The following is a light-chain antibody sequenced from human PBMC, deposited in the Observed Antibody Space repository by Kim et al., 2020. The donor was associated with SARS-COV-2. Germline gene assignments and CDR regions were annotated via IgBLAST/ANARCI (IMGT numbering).Light chain of an antibody. V-gene: IGLV3-21*04. CDR2: YDS. Sequence: SYELTQPPSVSVAPGKTARITCGGNNIGSKSVHWYQQKPGQAPVLVIYYDSDRPSGIPERFSGSNSGNTATLTISRVEAGDEADYYRQVWDSSSDHVVFG. CDR1: NIGSKS. CDR3: QVWDSSSDHVV. J-gene: IGLJ2*01.